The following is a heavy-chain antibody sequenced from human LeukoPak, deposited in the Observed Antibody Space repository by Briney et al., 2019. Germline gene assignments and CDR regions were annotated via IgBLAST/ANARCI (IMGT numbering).Heavy chain of an antibody. Sequence: PGGSLRLSCAASGFTFSSHSMNWVRQAPGKGLEWVSYISSSSSTIYYADSVKGRFTNSRDNAKNSLYLQMNSLRDEDTAVYYCARDAYGSGINDYWGQGTLVTVSS. J-gene: IGHJ4*02. V-gene: IGHV3-48*02. CDR2: ISSSSSTI. CDR1: GFTFSSHS. D-gene: IGHD3-10*01. CDR3: ARDAYGSGINDY.